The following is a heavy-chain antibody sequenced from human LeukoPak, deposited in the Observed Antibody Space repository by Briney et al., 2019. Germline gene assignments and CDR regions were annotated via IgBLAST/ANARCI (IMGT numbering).Heavy chain of an antibody. CDR1: GFTFSSYT. Sequence: GGSLTLSCTAYGFTFSSYTMRWARQAPGKGLEWVLAISGSGDSSYYADSVKGRFTMSRDNSTSTVYLQMNSLRSEDTAVYYCAKSRASDCYTYGYFFDCWGRGALVTVSS. V-gene: IGHV3-23*01. CDR2: ISGSGDSS. CDR3: AKSRASDCYTYGYFFDC. D-gene: IGHD5-24*01. J-gene: IGHJ4*02.